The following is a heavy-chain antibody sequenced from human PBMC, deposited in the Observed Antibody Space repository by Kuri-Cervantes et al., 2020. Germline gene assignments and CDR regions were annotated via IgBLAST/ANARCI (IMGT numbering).Heavy chain of an antibody. V-gene: IGHV4-59*01. J-gene: IGHJ2*01. CDR2: IYYSGST. D-gene: IGHD6-13*01. Sequence: SETLSLTCTVSGGSISSYYWSWIRQPPGKGLEWIGYIYYSGSTNYNPSLKSRVTISVDTSKNQFSLKLSFVTAADTAVYYCAKPLSIAAAGGWYFDLWGRGTLVTVSS. CDR3: AKPLSIAAAGGWYFDL. CDR1: GGSISSYY.